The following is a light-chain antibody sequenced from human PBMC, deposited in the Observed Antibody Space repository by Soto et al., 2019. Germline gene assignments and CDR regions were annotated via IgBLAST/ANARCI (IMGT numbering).Light chain of an antibody. V-gene: IGKV2-24*01. CDR3: IEWSHFART. CDR2: QVS. Sequence: VLTQTPLSSPVTLGQPASISCRSSQSLVYSDGNTYLSWLQQRPGQPPRLLIYQVSNRFSGVLDRVSGSGAWTYFTLTFCRVEAEDVVVYSCIEWSHFARTFGQWTKVEI. CDR1: QSLVYSDGNTY. J-gene: IGKJ1*01.